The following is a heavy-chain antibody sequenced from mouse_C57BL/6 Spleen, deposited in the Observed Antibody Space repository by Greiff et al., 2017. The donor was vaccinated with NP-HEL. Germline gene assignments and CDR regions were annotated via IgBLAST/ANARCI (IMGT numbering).Heavy chain of an antibody. CDR2: IHPSDSDT. V-gene: IGHV1-74*01. Sequence: QVQLKQPGAELVKPGASVKVSCKASGYTFTSYWMHWVKQRPGQGLEWIGRIHPSDSDTNYNQKFKGKATLTVDKSSSTAYVQLSSLTSEDSAVYYCAMEYYYGSSYWYFDVWGTGTTVTVSS. CDR1: GYTFTSYW. CDR3: AMEYYYGSSYWYFDV. J-gene: IGHJ1*03. D-gene: IGHD1-1*01.